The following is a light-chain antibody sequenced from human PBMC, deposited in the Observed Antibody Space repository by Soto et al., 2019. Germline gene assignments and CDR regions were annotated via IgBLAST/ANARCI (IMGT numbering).Light chain of an antibody. CDR2: GAS. Sequence: EIVLTQSPGTLSLSPGERATLSCRASQSVSSSYLAWYQQKPGQAPRLLIYGASSRATGIPDRFSGSGSGTDFTLTISRLEPDYFAVYDRQHQGSSPFTFCGGT. J-gene: IGKJ4*01. V-gene: IGKV3-20*01. CDR3: QHQGSSPFT. CDR1: QSVSSSY.